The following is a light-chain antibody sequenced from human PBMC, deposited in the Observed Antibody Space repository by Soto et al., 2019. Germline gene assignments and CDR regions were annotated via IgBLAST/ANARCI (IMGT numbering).Light chain of an antibody. CDR1: QDISKY. CDR2: DAS. J-gene: IGKJ4*01. V-gene: IGKV1-33*01. Sequence: DIQVTQSPSSLSASVGDRVTIACQASQDISKYLNWYQQRPGKAPELLISDASNLETGVPSRFSGSGSGTVFTFTISSLQPEDSATYYCQKYDNFPLTFGGGTKVDIK. CDR3: QKYDNFPLT.